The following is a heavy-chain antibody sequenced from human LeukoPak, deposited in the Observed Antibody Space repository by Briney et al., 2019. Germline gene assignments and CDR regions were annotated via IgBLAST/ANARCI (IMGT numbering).Heavy chain of an antibody. CDR3: APPSGDCSSTNCFFDY. D-gene: IGHD2-2*01. Sequence: GGSLRLSCTASGFTFGNYGMHWFRQAPGKGLEWVTFIRYDGSDKSYADSVKGRFTISRDNSKNTLYLQMNSLRVEDTAVYYCAPPSGDCSSTNCFFDYWGQGTLVTVSS. V-gene: IGHV3-30*02. J-gene: IGHJ4*02. CDR2: IRYDGSDK. CDR1: GFTFGNYG.